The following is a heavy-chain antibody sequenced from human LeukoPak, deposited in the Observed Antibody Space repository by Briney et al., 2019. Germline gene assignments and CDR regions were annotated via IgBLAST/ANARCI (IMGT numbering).Heavy chain of an antibody. CDR2: ISYDGSNK. V-gene: IGHV3-30-3*01. J-gene: IGHJ4*02. CDR1: GFTFSSHA. D-gene: IGHD3-22*01. Sequence: GRSLRLSCAASGFTFSSHAMHWVRQAPGKGLEWVAVISYDGSNKYYAASVKGRFTISRDNSKNTLYLQMNSLRAEDTAVYYCARAAYDSSGYLTLWGQGTLVAVSS. CDR3: ARAAYDSSGYLTL.